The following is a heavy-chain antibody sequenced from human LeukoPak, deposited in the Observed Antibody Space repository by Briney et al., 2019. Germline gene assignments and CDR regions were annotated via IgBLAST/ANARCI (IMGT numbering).Heavy chain of an antibody. CDR1: GYTFTSYY. Sequence: ASVKVSCKASGYTFTSYYMHWVRQAPGQGLEWMGIINPSGGSTSYAQKFQGRVTMTRDTSTSTVYMELSSLRSEDTAVYFCASNIPTPTTSPPLGYWGQGTLVTVSS. CDR2: INPSGGST. J-gene: IGHJ4*02. V-gene: IGHV1-46*01. D-gene: IGHD1-1*01. CDR3: ASNIPTPTTSPPLGY.